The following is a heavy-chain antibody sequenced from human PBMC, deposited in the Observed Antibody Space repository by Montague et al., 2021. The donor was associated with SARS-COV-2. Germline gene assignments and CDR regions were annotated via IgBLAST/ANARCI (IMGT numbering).Heavy chain of an antibody. Sequence: SETLSLTCTVSGGSISGYYWTWMRQPPGKGLEWLGHIYYTGSTKYNPSLKSRVTISIDTSKNQFSLKLRSVTAADTAVYFCARAPPTCIVANCVTYFDYWGQGTLVTVSS. D-gene: IGHD1-1*01. CDR1: GGSISGYY. J-gene: IGHJ4*02. V-gene: IGHV4-59*08. CDR2: IYYTGST. CDR3: ARAPPTCIVANCVTYFDY.